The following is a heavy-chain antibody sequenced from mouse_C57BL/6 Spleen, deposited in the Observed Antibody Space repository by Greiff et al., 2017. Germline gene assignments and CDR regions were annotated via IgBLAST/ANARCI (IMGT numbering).Heavy chain of an antibody. CDR1: GYTFTDYN. CDR3: ARDSLQGGFAY. V-gene: IGHV1-18*01. J-gene: IGHJ3*01. D-gene: IGHD1-1*01. CDR2: INPNNGGT. Sequence: VQLKQSGPELVKPGASVKIPCKASGYTFTDYNMDWVKQSHGTSLEWIGDINPNNGGTIYNQKFKGKATLTVDKSSSTAYMELRSLTSEDTAVYYCARDSLQGGFAYWGQGTLVTVSA.